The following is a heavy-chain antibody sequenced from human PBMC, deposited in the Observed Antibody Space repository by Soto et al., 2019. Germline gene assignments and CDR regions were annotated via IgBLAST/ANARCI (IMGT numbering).Heavy chain of an antibody. CDR1: GFTFSSYG. CDR2: ISYDGSNK. CDR3: AKETTLFGVVIRGDFDY. V-gene: IGHV3-30*18. J-gene: IGHJ4*02. Sequence: QVQLVESGGGVVQPGRSLRLSCAASGFTFSSYGMHWVRQAPGKGLEWVAVISYDGSNKYYADSVKGRFTISRDNSKNTLYLQMNSLRAEDTAVYYCAKETTLFGVVIRGDFDYWGQGTLVTVSS. D-gene: IGHD3-3*01.